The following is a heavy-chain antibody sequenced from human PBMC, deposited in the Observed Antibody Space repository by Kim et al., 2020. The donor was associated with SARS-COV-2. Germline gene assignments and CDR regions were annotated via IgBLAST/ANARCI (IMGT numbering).Heavy chain of an antibody. V-gene: IGHV3-23*01. CDR2: IRDNGSRP. Sequence: GGSLRLSCAASGFTFSLFGMNWVRQAPGKGLEWVSVIRDNGSRPTYADSVKGRFTISRDNSENTLYLQMNSLTIEDTAIYYCAKVFGNITGTIECWCQGTLSPSPQ. D-gene: IGHD1-20*01. CDR3: AKVFGNITGTIEC. J-gene: IGHJ1*01. CDR1: GFTFSLFG.